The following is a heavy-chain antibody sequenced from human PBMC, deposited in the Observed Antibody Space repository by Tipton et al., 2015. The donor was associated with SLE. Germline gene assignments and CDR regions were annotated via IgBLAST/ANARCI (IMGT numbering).Heavy chain of an antibody. J-gene: IGHJ4*02. V-gene: IGHV4-31*03. D-gene: IGHD3-10*01. CDR2: IYYSGST. Sequence: TLSLTCTVSGDSISSGDYYWSWIRQHPGKGLEWLGYIYYSGSTYYNPSLKSRVTISADTSKNQFSLKLSSVTAADTAVYYCERVPGVGRAHFDYWGQGTLVTVSS. CDR1: GDSISSGDYY. CDR3: ERVPGVGRAHFDY.